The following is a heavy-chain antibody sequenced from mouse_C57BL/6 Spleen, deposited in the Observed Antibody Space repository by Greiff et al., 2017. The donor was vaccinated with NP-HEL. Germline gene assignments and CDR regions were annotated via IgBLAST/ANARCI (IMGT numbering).Heavy chain of an antibody. CDR2: INPSNGGT. Sequence: QVHVKQPGTELVKPGASVKLSCKASGYTFTSYWMHWVKQRPGQGLEWIGNINPSNGGTNYNEKFKSKATLTVDKSSSTAYMQLSSLTSEDSAVYYCARGGTTVVAFYWYFDGWGTGTTVTVAS. CDR1: GYTFTSYW. CDR3: ARGGTTVVAFYWYFDG. J-gene: IGHJ1*03. D-gene: IGHD1-1*01. V-gene: IGHV1-53*01.